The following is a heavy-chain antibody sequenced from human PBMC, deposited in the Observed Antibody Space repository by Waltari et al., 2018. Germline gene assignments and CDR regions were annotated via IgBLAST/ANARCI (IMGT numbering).Heavy chain of an antibody. CDR2: IIPIFGTA. CDR1: GGTFSSYA. Sequence: QVQLVQSGAEVKKPGSSVKVSCTASGGTFSSYAISWVRQAPGQGVEWMGGIIPIFGTANYAQKFQGRGTITADKSTSTAYRELSSLRSEDTAVYYCARSVRGAARPVPLFRFDYWGQGTLVTVSS. V-gene: IGHV1-69*06. D-gene: IGHD6-6*01. J-gene: IGHJ4*02. CDR3: ARSVRGAARPVPLFRFDY.